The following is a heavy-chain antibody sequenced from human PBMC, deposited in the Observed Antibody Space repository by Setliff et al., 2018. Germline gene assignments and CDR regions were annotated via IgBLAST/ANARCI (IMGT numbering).Heavy chain of an antibody. J-gene: IGHJ6*04. CDR3: ARLKYYNSGTYWGNWDYYSGMDV. D-gene: IGHD3-22*01. Sequence: PSETLSLTCIVSGGSISSYYWSWIRQPPGKGLEWIGYIYYSGSTNYNPSLKNRVTISIDTSKKQFSLNLSSVTAADTAVYYCARLKYYNSGTYWGNWDYYSGMDVWGKGTTVTVSS. CDR2: IYYSGST. V-gene: IGHV4-59*01. CDR1: GGSISSYY.